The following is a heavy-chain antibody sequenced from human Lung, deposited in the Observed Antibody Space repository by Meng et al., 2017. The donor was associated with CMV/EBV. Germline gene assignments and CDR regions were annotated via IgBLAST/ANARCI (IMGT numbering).Heavy chain of an antibody. CDR2: MNPNSGNT. J-gene: IGHJ6*02. Sequence: SVKVSXKASGYTFTTYDINWVRQATGQGLEWMGWMNPNSGNTGYAQKFQGRVTLTRVTSISTAYMELSSLTSDDTAVYYCARTRIEVEPDGRKIKYYNYGMDVWGQGXTVTVSS. V-gene: IGHV1-8*01. D-gene: IGHD2-2*01. CDR1: GYTFTTYD. CDR3: ARTRIEVEPDGRKIKYYNYGMDV.